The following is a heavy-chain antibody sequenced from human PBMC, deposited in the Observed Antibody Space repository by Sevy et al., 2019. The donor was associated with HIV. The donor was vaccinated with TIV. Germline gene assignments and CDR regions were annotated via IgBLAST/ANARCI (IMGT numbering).Heavy chain of an antibody. CDR2: TYYRSKWDT. CDR1: GYSVSSNSAA. J-gene: IGHJ4*02. CDR3: ARDLPKRGIVGLTRRAYFDY. D-gene: IGHD1-26*01. Sequence: SQTLSLTCAISGYSVSSNSAAWNWIRQSPSRGLEWLGRTYYRSKWDTDYADSVKSRITITPDTSKNHFSLQLNSVTPEDTAVYYCARDLPKRGIVGLTRRAYFDYWGQGTLVTVSS. V-gene: IGHV6-1*01.